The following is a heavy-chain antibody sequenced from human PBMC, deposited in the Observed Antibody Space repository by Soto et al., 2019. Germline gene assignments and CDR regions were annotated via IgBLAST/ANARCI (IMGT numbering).Heavy chain of an antibody. Sequence: SETLSLTCTVSGGSISSYYWSWIRQPPGKGLEWIGYIYYSGSTNYNPSLKSRVTISVDTSKNQFSLKLSSVTAADMAVYYCARRIGRRFGELSYYMDVWGKGTTVTVSS. J-gene: IGHJ6*03. CDR1: GGSISSYY. CDR3: ARRIGRRFGELSYYMDV. D-gene: IGHD3-10*01. CDR2: IYYSGST. V-gene: IGHV4-59*08.